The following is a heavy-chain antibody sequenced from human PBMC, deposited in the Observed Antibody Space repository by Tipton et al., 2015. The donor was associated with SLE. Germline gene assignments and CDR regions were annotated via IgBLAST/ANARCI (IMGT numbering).Heavy chain of an antibody. J-gene: IGHJ3*01. CDR2: IYTSGST. Sequence: TLSLTCTVSGGSISSGSYYWSWIRQPAGKGLEWIGYIYTSGSTNYNPSLMSRVTISVDTSKNQFSLKLSSVTAADTAVYYCAQTDYSSGWNHGGFDFWGQGTMVTVSS. CDR1: GGSISSGSYY. CDR3: AQTDYSSGWNHGGFDF. V-gene: IGHV4-61*09. D-gene: IGHD6-19*01.